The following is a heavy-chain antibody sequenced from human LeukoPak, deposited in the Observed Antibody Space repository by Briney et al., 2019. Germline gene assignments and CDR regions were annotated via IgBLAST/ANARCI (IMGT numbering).Heavy chain of an antibody. CDR2: LYTGGRT. CDR3: ARQADGEYGMDV. V-gene: IGHV3-66*04. J-gene: IGHJ6*02. Sequence: GGSLRLSCAASGFTVSSNYMSWVRQAPGKGLEWVSVLYTGGRTYYADSVKGRFTISRDNSKNTLYLQMNSLRAEDTAVYYCARQADGEYGMDVWGQGTTVTVS. CDR1: GFTVSSNY. D-gene: IGHD3-10*01.